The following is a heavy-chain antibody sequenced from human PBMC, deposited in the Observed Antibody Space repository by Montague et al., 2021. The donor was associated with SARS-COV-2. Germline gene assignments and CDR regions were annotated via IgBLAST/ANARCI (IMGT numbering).Heavy chain of an antibody. D-gene: IGHD2-15*01. V-gene: IGHV4-59*08. Sequence: SETLSLTCTVSGGSISSFYWSWFRQPPGKGLEWIGYISDSGSTNYNPSLTSRVTMSVDTSKNQSSLKVNSVTAADTAVYYCARHYSATLPAVYWGRGTLVTVSS. J-gene: IGHJ4*02. CDR3: ARHYSATLPAVY. CDR1: GGSISSFY. CDR2: ISDSGST.